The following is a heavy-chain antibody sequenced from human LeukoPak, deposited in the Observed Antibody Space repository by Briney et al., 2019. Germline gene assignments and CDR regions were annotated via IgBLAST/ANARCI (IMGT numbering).Heavy chain of an antibody. Sequence: PGGSLRLSCAASGFTFSSYWMHWVRQAPGKGLVGVSRINNDGRSTNYADSVKGRFTISRDNAKNTLYLQMNSLRAEDTAVYYCAKGFGAVAPTGIDYWGQGTLVTVSS. CDR1: GFTFSSYW. D-gene: IGHD6-19*01. CDR2: INNDGRST. V-gene: IGHV3-74*01. CDR3: AKGFGAVAPTGIDY. J-gene: IGHJ4*02.